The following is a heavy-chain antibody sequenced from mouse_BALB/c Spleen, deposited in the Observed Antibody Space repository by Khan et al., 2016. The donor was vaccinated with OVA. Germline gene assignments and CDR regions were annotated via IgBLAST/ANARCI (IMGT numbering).Heavy chain of an antibody. V-gene: IGHV1-7*01. CDR2: INPTSGYT. CDR3: ARDRFDY. Sequence: VQLKQSGAEQAKPGASVKMSCKTSGYTFSSYWMHWVKQRPGQGLEWIGYINPTSGYTEYNEKFKDKATLSADKSSSTAYIQLTRLTFEDSAVDYCARDRFDYWGQGTTLTVSS. J-gene: IGHJ2*01. CDR1: GYTFSSYW.